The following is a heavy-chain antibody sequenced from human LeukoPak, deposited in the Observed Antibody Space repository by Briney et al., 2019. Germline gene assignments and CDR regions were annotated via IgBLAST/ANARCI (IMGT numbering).Heavy chain of an antibody. CDR3: AREVGYSGGMDV. J-gene: IGHJ6*02. V-gene: IGHV3-13*01. CDR1: GFTFSSYD. CDR2: IGTAGDT. D-gene: IGHD2-8*02. Sequence: GGSLRLSCAASGFTFSSYDMHWVRQATGKGLEWVSAIGTAGDTYYPGSVKGRFTISRENAENSLYLQMNSLRAGDTAVYYCAREVGYSGGMDVWGQGTTVTVSS.